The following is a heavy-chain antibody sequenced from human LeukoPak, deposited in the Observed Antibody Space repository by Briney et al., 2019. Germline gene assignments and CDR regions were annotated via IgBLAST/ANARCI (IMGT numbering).Heavy chain of an antibody. V-gene: IGHV3-7*01. J-gene: IGHJ4*02. CDR1: GFTFSSYW. Sequence: GGSLRLSCAASGFTFSSYWMSWVRQAPGKGLEWVANIKQDGSEKYYVDSVKGRFTISRDNAKNSLYLQMNSLRAEDTAVYYCAKASTWIGSSLGGPLDYWGQGTLVTVSS. CDR3: AKASTWIGSSLGGPLDY. D-gene: IGHD6-13*01. CDR2: IKQDGSEK.